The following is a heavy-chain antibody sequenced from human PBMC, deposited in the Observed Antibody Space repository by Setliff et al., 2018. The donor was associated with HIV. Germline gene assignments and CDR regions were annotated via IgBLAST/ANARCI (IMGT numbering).Heavy chain of an antibody. J-gene: IGHJ5*02. D-gene: IGHD6-6*01. CDR3: TEYISSSGWFDP. CDR1: GGSISSGGYY. Sequence: PSETLSLTCTVSGGSISSGGYYWSWIRQLPGKGLEWIGYIYYTGSTYYNPSLKSRVTISVDTSKNQFSLKLSSVTAADTAVYYCTEYISSSGWFDPWGQGTLVTVSS. V-gene: IGHV4-31*03. CDR2: IYYTGST.